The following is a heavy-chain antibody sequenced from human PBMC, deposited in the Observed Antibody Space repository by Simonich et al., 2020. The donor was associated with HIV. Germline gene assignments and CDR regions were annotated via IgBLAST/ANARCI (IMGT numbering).Heavy chain of an antibody. V-gene: IGHV1-24*01. CDR3: AAVKYYYDSSGFSYDGVDV. Sequence: QVQLVQSGAEVKKPGASVKVSCKVSGYTLTELSMHWVRQAPGKGVEWMGGVNPEEGKPNYAQKFQGRVTMTEDSSTDTAHMELSSLTSEYTAVYFCAAVKYYYDSSGFSYDGVDVWGQGTMVTVSS. J-gene: IGHJ3*01. CDR2: VNPEEGKP. D-gene: IGHD3-22*01. CDR1: GYTLTELS.